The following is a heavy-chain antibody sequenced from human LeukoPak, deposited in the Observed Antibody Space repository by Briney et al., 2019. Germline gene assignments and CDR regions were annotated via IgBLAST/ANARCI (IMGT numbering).Heavy chain of an antibody. CDR2: IIPILGIT. J-gene: IGHJ3*02. D-gene: IGHD2-2*01. CDR1: GGTFSSYA. CDR3: ARDRGVCSSTSCHAFDI. V-gene: IGHV1-69*04. Sequence: SVKVSCKASGGTFSSYAISWVRQAPGQGLEWMGRIIPILGITNYAQKFQGRVTITTDESTSTAYMELSSLRSEDTAVYYCARDRGVCSSTSCHAFDIWGQGTMVTVSS.